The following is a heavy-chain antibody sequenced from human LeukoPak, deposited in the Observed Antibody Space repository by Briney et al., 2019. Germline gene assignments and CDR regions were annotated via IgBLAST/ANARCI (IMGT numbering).Heavy chain of an antibody. Sequence: GGSLRLSCAASGFTFSDYYMSWVRQAPGKGLEWVSYISSSGSTIYYADSVKGRFTISRDNAKNSLYLQMNSLRAEDTAVYYCARPRKKYYYDSSGYYDYWGQRTLVTVSS. CDR3: ARPRKKYYYDSSGYYDY. D-gene: IGHD3-22*01. V-gene: IGHV3-11*04. J-gene: IGHJ4*02. CDR1: GFTFSDYY. CDR2: ISSSGSTI.